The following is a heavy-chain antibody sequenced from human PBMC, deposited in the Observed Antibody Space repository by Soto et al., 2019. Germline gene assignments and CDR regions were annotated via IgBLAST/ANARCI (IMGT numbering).Heavy chain of an antibody. CDR3: ARESSPESNCSSTSCWDPPLDY. CDR1: GYSFTSYG. D-gene: IGHD2-2*01. J-gene: IGHJ4*02. CDR2: ISAYNGNT. Sequence: GASVKVSCKASGYSFTSYGISWVRQAPGQGLEWMGWISAYNGNTNYAQKLQGRVTMTTDTSTSTAYMELRSLRSDDTAVYYCARESSPESNCSSTSCWDPPLDYWGQGTLVTVSS. V-gene: IGHV1-18*01.